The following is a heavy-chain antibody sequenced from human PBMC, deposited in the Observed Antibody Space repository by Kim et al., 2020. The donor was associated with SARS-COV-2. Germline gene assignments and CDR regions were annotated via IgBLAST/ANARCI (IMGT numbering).Heavy chain of an antibody. D-gene: IGHD3-10*01. V-gene: IGHV3-30*04. CDR3: AKSSGSYYNPPYYYYYGMDV. CDR2: ISYDGSNK. J-gene: IGHJ6*02. CDR1: GFTFSSYA. Sequence: GGSLRLSCAASGFTFSSYAMHWVRQAPGKGLEWVAVISYDGSNKYYADSVKGRFTISRDNSKNTLYLQINSLRAEDTAVYYCAKSSGSYYNPPYYYYYGMDVWGQGTTVTVSS.